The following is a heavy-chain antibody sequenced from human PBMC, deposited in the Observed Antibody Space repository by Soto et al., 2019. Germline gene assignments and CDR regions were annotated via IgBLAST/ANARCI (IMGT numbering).Heavy chain of an antibody. J-gene: IGHJ6*03. CDR3: AKEMNRSSWYYYYYYMDV. CDR1: GFTFSSYA. CDR2: ISGSGGST. Sequence: GGSLRLSCAASGFTFSSYAMSWVRQAPGKGLEWVSAISGSGGSTYYADSVKGRFTISRDNSKNTLYLQMNSLRAEDTAVYYCAKEMNRSSWYYYYYYMDVWGKGTTVTVSS. V-gene: IGHV3-23*01. D-gene: IGHD6-13*01.